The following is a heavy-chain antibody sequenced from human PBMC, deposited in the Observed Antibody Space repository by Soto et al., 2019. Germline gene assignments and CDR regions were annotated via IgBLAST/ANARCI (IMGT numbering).Heavy chain of an antibody. J-gene: IGHJ6*02. V-gene: IGHV4-39*01. CDR3: AGIKGFGVVNPYYYYGMDV. D-gene: IGHD3-3*01. CDR2: IYYSGST. Sequence: QLQLQESGPGLVKPSETLSLTCTVSGGSISSSSYYWGWIRQPPGKGLEWIGSIYYSGSTYYNPSLKSRVTISVDTSKNQFSLKLSSVTAADTAVYYCAGIKGFGVVNPYYYYGMDVWGQGTTVTVSS. CDR1: GGSISSSSYY.